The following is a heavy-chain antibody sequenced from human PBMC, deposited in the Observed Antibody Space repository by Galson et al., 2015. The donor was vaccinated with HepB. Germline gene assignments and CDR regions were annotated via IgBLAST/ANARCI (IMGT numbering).Heavy chain of an antibody. D-gene: IGHD3-3*01. J-gene: IGHJ4*02. CDR2: ISSSSGSTK. Sequence: SLRLSCAASTFIFSTYSMNWVRQAPGKGLECVSYISSSSGSTKNYADSVKGRFTISRDNAKNSLHLQMNSLRAEDTAVYYCARAPHPRFWSGYADYWGQGTLVTVSS. CDR1: TFIFSTYS. CDR3: ARAPHPRFWSGYADY. V-gene: IGHV3-48*04.